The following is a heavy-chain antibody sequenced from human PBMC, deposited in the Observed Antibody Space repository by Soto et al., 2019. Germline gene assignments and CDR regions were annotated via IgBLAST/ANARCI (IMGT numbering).Heavy chain of an antibody. Sequence: EVQLVESGGGLVQPGRSLRLSCAASGFTFDDYAMHWVRQAPGKGLEWVSGISWNSGSIGYADSVKGRFTISRDNAKNSLYMQMNSLRAEDTALYYCARVWFGEEVMDYWGQGTLVTVSS. CDR3: ARVWFGEEVMDY. V-gene: IGHV3-9*01. CDR1: GFTFDDYA. J-gene: IGHJ4*02. CDR2: ISWNSGSI. D-gene: IGHD3-10*01.